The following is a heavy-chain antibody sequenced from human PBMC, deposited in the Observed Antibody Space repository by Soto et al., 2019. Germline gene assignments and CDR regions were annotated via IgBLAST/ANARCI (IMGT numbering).Heavy chain of an antibody. CDR2: INSDGSTT. CDR3: ARDEWGLDAYYDFCHGMDV. Sequence: EVQLVESGGGLVQPGGSLRLFCAASGFTLRNYWMHWVRQAPGKGLVWVSRINSDGSTTTYADSVKGRFTISRDNAKNTLYLQMKSLRDEDTAVYYCARDEWGLDAYYDFCHGMDVWGQGTTVTVSS. J-gene: IGHJ6*02. D-gene: IGHD3-3*01. CDR1: GFTLRNYW. V-gene: IGHV3-74*01.